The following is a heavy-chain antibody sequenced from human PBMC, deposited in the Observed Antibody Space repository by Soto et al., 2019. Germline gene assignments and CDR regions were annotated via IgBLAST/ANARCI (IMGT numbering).Heavy chain of an antibody. CDR3: ASTIYYDSSGYPLGGGYYGMDV. CDR1: GGSISSGGYS. CDR2: IYHSGST. J-gene: IGHJ6*02. Sequence: PSETLSLTCAVSGGSISSGGYSWSSIRQPPGKGLEWIGYIYHSGSTYYNPSLKSRVTISVDRSKNQFSLKLSSVTAADTAVYYCASTIYYDSSGYPLGGGYYGMDVWGQGTTVTVSS. V-gene: IGHV4-30-2*01. D-gene: IGHD3-22*01.